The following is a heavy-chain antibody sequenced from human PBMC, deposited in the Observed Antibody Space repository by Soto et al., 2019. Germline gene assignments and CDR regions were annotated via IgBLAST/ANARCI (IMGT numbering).Heavy chain of an antibody. D-gene: IGHD3-10*01. CDR1: GYSCAVYW. J-gene: IGHJ3*01. CDR3: ARLPGVRGVFDGFNV. V-gene: IGHV5-51*01. Sequence: GESLKISCNGSGYSCAVYWIGWVRQMPGKGLDWMGVIYPGDSDTRYSPSFHGQVTISADKSISTAYLQWSSLKASDTAMYFCARLPGVRGVFDGFNVWGQGTMVTVSS. CDR2: IYPGDSDT.